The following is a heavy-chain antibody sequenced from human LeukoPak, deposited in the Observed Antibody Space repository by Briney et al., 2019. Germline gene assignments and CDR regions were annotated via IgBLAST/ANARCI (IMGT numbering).Heavy chain of an antibody. J-gene: IGHJ5*02. V-gene: IGHV3-21*01. D-gene: IGHD3-16*01. CDR1: GFTFHDYA. CDR3: ARDYGIDFGGSAEFDP. CDR2: ISSSSSYI. Sequence: GGSLRLSCAASGFTFHDYAMHWVRQAPGKGLEWVSSISSSSSYIYYADSVKGRFTISRDNAKNSLYLQMNSLRAEDTAVYYCARDYGIDFGGSAEFDPWGQGTLVTVSS.